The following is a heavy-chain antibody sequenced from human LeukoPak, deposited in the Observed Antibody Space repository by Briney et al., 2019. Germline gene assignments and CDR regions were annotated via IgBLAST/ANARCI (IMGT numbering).Heavy chain of an antibody. D-gene: IGHD2-15*01. CDR2: IYHSGST. J-gene: IGHJ6*03. CDR3: ARVGGRYYYYMDV. CDR1: GYSISSDYY. V-gene: IGHV4-38-2*02. Sequence: SETLSLTCTVSGYSISSDYYWGWVRQPPGKGLEWIGSIYHSGSTYYNPSLRSRVTISVDTSKNQFSLKLSSVTAADTAVYYCARVGGRYYYYMDVWGKGTTVTVSS.